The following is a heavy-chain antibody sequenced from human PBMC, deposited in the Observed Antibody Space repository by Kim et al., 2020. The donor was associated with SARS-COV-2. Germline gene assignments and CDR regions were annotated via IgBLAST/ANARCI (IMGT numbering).Heavy chain of an antibody. J-gene: IGHJ6*02. Sequence: SVKVSCKASGGTFSSYAISWVRQAPGQGLEWMGRIIPILGIANYAQKFQGRVTITADKSTSTAYMELSSLRSEDTAVYYCARAPRFGDCPKPDCWGSLMDVWGQGTTVTVSS. D-gene: IGHD3-16*01. CDR2: IIPILGIA. CDR3: ARAPRFGDCPKPDCWGSLMDV. CDR1: GGTFSSYA. V-gene: IGHV1-69*04.